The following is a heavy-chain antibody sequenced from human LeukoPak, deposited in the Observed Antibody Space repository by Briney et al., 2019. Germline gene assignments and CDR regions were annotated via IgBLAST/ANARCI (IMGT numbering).Heavy chain of an antibody. V-gene: IGHV1-69*13. D-gene: IGHD3-10*01. J-gene: IGHJ6*04. CDR3: ARDSHGYYYGSGSYPQGGYYYGMDV. CDR2: IIPIFGTA. Sequence: EASVKVSCKASGGTFSSYAISWVRQAPGQGLEWMGGIIPIFGTANYAQKFQGRVTITADESTSTAYMELSSLRSEDTAVYYCARDSHGYYYGSGSYPQGGYYYGMDVWGKGTTVTVSS. CDR1: GGTFSSYA.